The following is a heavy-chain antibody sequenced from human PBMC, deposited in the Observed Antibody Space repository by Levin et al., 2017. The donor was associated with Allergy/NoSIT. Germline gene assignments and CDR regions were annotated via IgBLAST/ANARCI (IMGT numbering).Heavy chain of an antibody. J-gene: IGHJ6*02. Sequence: GESLKISCAASGFTFSDYYMSWIRQAPGKGLEWVSYISSSGSTIYYADSVKGRFTISRDNAKNSLYLQMNSLRAEDTAVYYCARDGGPGIAVAGPYSTYYYDGMDVWGQGTTVTVSS. CDR1: GFTFSDYY. CDR2: ISSSGSTI. D-gene: IGHD6-19*01. CDR3: ARDGGPGIAVAGPYSTYYYDGMDV. V-gene: IGHV3-11*01.